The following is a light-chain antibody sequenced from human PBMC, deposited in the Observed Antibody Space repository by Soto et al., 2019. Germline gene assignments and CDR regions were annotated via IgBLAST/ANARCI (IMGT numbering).Light chain of an antibody. J-gene: IGLJ3*02. V-gene: IGLV1-40*01. CDR2: GNS. CDR1: SSNIGAGYD. CDR3: CSYAGARTYVL. Sequence: QSVLTQPPSVSGAPGQRVTISCTGSSSNIGAGYDVHWYQQLPGTAPKLLIYGNSNRPSGVPDRFSGSKSGTSASLAITGLQAEDEADYYCCSYAGARTYVLFGGGTKLTVL.